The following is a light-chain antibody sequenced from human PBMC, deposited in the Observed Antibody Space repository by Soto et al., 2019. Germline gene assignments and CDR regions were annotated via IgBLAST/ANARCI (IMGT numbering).Light chain of an antibody. CDR1: QSISGW. CDR3: QQYNIYPWT. CDR2: KAS. Sequence: DIQMTQSPSTLSASVGDSVTLTCRASQSISGWLAWFQQKPGTAPKLLIYKASSLESGVPSRFSGSGSGTDFTLTTSSLQPDDFATYYCQQYNIYPWTFGQGTKVEIK. J-gene: IGKJ1*01. V-gene: IGKV1-5*03.